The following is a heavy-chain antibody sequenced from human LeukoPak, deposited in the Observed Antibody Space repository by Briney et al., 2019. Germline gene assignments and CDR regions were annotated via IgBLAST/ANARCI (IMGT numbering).Heavy chain of an antibody. V-gene: IGHV4-59*12. J-gene: IGHJ3*02. CDR2: IYYSGST. Sequence: SETLSLTCTVSGGSISSYYWSWIRQPPGKGLEWIGYIYYSGSTNYNPSLKSRVTMSVDTCKNQFSLKLSSVTAADTAVYYCARDGCSGGSCSNPSGAFDIWGQGTMVTVSS. CDR3: ARDGCSGGSCSNPSGAFDI. D-gene: IGHD2-15*01. CDR1: GGSISSYY.